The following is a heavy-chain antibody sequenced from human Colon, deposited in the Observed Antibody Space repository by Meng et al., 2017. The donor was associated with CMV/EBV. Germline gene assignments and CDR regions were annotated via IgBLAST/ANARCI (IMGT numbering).Heavy chain of an antibody. Sequence: GGSLRLSCVASGFSFNNYEMHWVRQSPGKGLEWISYLDSGENIQYHADSVKGRFTTSSDNVKNSVYLQMNGLRVEDTAVYYCARVMMVEPNHQKAFDIWGQGTMVTVSS. CDR1: GFSFNNYE. J-gene: IGHJ3*02. D-gene: IGHD3-10*01. V-gene: IGHV3-48*03. CDR2: LDSGENIQ. CDR3: ARVMMVEPNHQKAFDI.